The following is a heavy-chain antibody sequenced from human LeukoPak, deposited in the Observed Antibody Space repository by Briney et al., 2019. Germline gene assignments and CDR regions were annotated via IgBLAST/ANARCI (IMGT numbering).Heavy chain of an antibody. CDR3: ARTAAGSGRESDY. V-gene: IGHV4-59*01. CDR1: GGSISSYY. D-gene: IGHD6-13*01. J-gene: IGHJ4*02. Sequence: PSETLSLTCTVSGGSISSYYWSWIRQPPGKGLEWIGYIYYSGSTNYNPSLKSRVTISVDTSKNQFSLKLSSVTAADTAVYYCARTAAGSGRESDYWGQGTLVTVSS. CDR2: IYYSGST.